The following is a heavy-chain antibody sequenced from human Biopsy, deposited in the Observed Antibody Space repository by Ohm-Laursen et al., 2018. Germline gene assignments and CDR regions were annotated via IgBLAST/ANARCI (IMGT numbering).Heavy chain of an antibody. CDR3: ARATNSTGWPYYYFYGMDV. J-gene: IGHJ6*02. CDR2: IHNSGST. D-gene: IGHD2/OR15-2a*01. Sequence: SDTLSLTCTVSGDFLSNYFWSWIRQPPGKGLEWIGFIHNSGSTNYNPSLKSRVTISVDTSKNQFSLRLNSVTAADTAVYYCARATNSTGWPYYYFYGMDVWGQGTTVTVSS. CDR1: GDFLSNYF. V-gene: IGHV4-59*07.